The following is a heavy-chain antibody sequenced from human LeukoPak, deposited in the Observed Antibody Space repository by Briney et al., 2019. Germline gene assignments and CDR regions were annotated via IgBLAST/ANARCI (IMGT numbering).Heavy chain of an antibody. D-gene: IGHD3-22*01. CDR2: IYPGDSDT. CDR3: ATVYYYDSSGYSGAFDI. Sequence: ESLKISCKGSGYSFTSYWIGWVRQMPGKGLEWMGIIYPGDSDTRYSPSFQGQVTISADKSISTAYLQWSSLKASDTAMYYCATVYYYDSSGYSGAFDIWGQGPMVTVSS. CDR1: GYSFTSYW. V-gene: IGHV5-51*01. J-gene: IGHJ3*02.